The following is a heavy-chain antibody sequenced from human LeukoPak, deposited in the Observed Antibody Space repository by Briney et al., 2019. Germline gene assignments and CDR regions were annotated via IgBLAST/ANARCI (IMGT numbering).Heavy chain of an antibody. CDR1: PGSIISYY. D-gene: IGHD4-17*01. CDR3: ARLDYGDYADV. Sequence: PSETLSLTCSVPPGSIISYYWSWIRQPPGKGLEWVGSIYYSGSTNYNPSLKSRVTISVDTSKNQFSLKLSSVTAADTAVYYCARLDYGDYADVWGKGTTVTVSS. CDR2: IYYSGST. J-gene: IGHJ6*03. V-gene: IGHV4-59*01.